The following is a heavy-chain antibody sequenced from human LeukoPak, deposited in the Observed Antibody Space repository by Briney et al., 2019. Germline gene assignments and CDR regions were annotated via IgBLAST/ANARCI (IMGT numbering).Heavy chain of an antibody. CDR1: GFTVSSSY. D-gene: IGHD2-2*01. CDR2: IYKDGST. CDR3: ARMVGYCTSIDCFPGILSNRFYS. J-gene: IGHJ5*01. Sequence: GGSLRLSCAASGFTVSSSYMSWVRQAPGKGLEWVSLIYKDGSTYYADSVRGRLTISRDNFKNTVSLQMNSLGADDTAVYYCARMVGYCTSIDCFPGILSNRFYSWGQGTLVTVSS. V-gene: IGHV3-53*01.